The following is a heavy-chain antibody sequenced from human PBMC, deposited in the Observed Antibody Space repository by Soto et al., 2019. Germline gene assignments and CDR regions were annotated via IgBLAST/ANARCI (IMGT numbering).Heavy chain of an antibody. Sequence: EVELVESGGGLVQPGGSLRLSCVASGFTFSTYSMYWVRQAPGKGLEWVSYISSSGSAIYYTDSVKGRFTISRDNAKNSLYLQMNSLRAEDTAVYYCASAGQSRGGFDPWGQGTLVTVSS. V-gene: IGHV3-48*01. CDR1: GFTFSTYS. CDR2: ISSSGSAI. D-gene: IGHD3-10*01. CDR3: ASAGQSRGGFDP. J-gene: IGHJ5*02.